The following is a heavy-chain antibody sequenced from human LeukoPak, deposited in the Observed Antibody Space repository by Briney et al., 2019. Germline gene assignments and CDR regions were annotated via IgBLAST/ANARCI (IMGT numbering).Heavy chain of an antibody. CDR2: VYSSGST. J-gene: IGHJ3*02. D-gene: IGHD2-15*01. Sequence: PSETLSLTGTVSGASISGYFWSWIRQPAGKGLEWIGRVYSSGSTNYNPSLKSRVTMSVAMSKNQFSLKLSSVTAADTAVYYCARHRIGDAFDIWGQGTMVTVSS. V-gene: IGHV4-4*07. CDR1: GASISGYF. CDR3: ARHRIGDAFDI.